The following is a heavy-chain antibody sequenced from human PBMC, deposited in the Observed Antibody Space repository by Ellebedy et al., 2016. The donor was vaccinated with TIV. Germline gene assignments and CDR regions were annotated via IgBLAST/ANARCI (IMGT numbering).Heavy chain of an antibody. D-gene: IGHD3-3*01. V-gene: IGHV1-3*01. CDR3: ARTLEYGDIYYLDN. CDR2: INPGNGFT. Sequence: ASVTVSCXASGYTFTTYAIHWVRQAPAQGLDWVGWINPGNGFTKFSQKFRDRVRITRETSASTAYMELSSLRPEDTAVYYCARTLEYGDIYYLDNWGQGTLVTVSS. J-gene: IGHJ4*02. CDR1: GYTFTTYA.